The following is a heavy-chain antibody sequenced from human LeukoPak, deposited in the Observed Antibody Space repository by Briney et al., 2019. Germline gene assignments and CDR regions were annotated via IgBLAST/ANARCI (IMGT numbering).Heavy chain of an antibody. CDR3: ATSVSGSGSPNYYYMDV. J-gene: IGHJ6*03. Sequence: SVKVSCKASGGTFSSYAISWVRQAPGQGLEWMGRITPIFGTANYAQKFQGRVTITTDESTSTAYMELSSLRSEDTAVYYCATSVSGSGSPNYYYMDVWGKGTTVTVSS. CDR1: GGTFSSYA. V-gene: IGHV1-69*05. D-gene: IGHD3-10*01. CDR2: ITPIFGTA.